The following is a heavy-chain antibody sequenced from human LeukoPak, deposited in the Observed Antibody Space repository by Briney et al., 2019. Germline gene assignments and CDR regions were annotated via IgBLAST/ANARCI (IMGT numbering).Heavy chain of an antibody. V-gene: IGHV3-66*01. Sequence: GGSLRLSCAASGFAVSSNYMSWVRQAPGKGLEWVSVIYSGGSTYYADSVKGRFTISRDNSKNTLYLQMNSLRAKDTAVYYCAREPGIAAAGTRFYYYYGMDVWGQGTTVTVSS. CDR2: IYSGGST. CDR3: AREPGIAAAGTRFYYYYGMDV. CDR1: GFAVSSNY. D-gene: IGHD6-13*01. J-gene: IGHJ6*02.